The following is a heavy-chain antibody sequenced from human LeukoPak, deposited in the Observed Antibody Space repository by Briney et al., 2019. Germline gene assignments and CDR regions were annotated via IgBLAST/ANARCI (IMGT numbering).Heavy chain of an antibody. CDR1: GGSISSSSYY. V-gene: IGHV4-39*01. Sequence: SETLSLTCTVSGGSISSSSYYWGWIRQPPGKGLEWIGSIYYSGSTYHNPSLKSRVTISVDTSKNQFSLKLSSVTAADTAVYYCASLVVITSGAFDIWGQGTMVTVSS. CDR3: ASLVVITSGAFDI. CDR2: IYYSGST. J-gene: IGHJ3*02. D-gene: IGHD3-22*01.